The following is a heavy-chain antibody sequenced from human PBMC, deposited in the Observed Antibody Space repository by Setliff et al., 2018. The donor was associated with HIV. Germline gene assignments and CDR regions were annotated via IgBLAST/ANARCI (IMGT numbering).Heavy chain of an antibody. Sequence: SETLSLTCTVSGGSISDSYFYWSWIRQHPGKALEWIGYIHHRGSTFYNPSLKSRLIMSVDTSKSQFSLRLSSVTAADTAVYYCASGRVRQSRKFGGVIVLPPFDYWGQGTLVTVSS. J-gene: IGHJ4*02. CDR2: IHHRGST. D-gene: IGHD3-16*02. V-gene: IGHV4-31*03. CDR3: ASGRVRQSRKFGGVIVLPPFDY. CDR1: GGSISDSYFY.